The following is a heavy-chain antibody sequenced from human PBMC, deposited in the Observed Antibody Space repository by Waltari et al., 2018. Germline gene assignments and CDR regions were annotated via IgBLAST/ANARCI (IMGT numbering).Heavy chain of an antibody. Sequence: QVQLQESGPGLVKPSETLSLTCAVSGYSISSGYHWGWIRQPPGKGREWIGIIYHSGSTYYNPSLKSRVTISVDTSKNQFSLKLSSVTAADTAVYYCARQASCSSTSCYGSNILIDYWGQGTLVTVSS. CDR1: GYSISSGYH. J-gene: IGHJ4*02. V-gene: IGHV4-38-2*01. CDR3: ARQASCSSTSCYGSNILIDY. D-gene: IGHD2-2*01. CDR2: IYHSGST.